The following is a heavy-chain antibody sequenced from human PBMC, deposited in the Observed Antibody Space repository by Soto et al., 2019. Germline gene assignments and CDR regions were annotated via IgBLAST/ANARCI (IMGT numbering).Heavy chain of an antibody. CDR2: TYYRSKWYG. CDR1: GDSVSSNSAA. D-gene: IGHD4-17*01. Sequence: QVQLQQSGPGLVKPSQTLSLTCAISGDSVSSNSAAWNWIRQSPSRGLEWLGRTYYRSKWYGDYAVTVKRRLTITPDTATSRFPLHLTSVTPEDTAVYYCASTVFFTPYYYYYMDVWVKGTTVTVSS. CDR3: ASTVFFTPYYYYYMDV. J-gene: IGHJ6*03. V-gene: IGHV6-1*01.